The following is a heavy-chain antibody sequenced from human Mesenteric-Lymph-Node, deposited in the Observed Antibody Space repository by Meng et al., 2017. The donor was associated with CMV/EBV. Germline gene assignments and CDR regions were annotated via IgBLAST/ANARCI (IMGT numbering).Heavy chain of an antibody. V-gene: IGHV4-59*12. D-gene: IGHD2-2*01. Sequence: SETLSLTCTVSGGSISSYYWSWIRQPTGKGLEWIGYIYYSGSTNYNPSLKSRVTISVDTSKNQFSLKLSSVTAADTAVYYCARVCSSTSCYGEFEYWGQGTLVTVSS. J-gene: IGHJ4*02. CDR1: GGSISSYY. CDR2: IYYSGST. CDR3: ARVCSSTSCYGEFEY.